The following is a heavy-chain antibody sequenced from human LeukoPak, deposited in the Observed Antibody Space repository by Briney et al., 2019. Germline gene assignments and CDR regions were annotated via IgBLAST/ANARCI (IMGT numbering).Heavy chain of an antibody. CDR3: ARSPHNYWYFDL. CDR1: GYTLTELS. J-gene: IGHJ2*01. CDR2: FDPEDGET. V-gene: IGHV1-24*01. Sequence: ASVKVSCKVSGYTLTELSMHWVRQAPGKGLEWMGGFDPEDGETIYAQKFQGRVTMTEDISTDTAYMELSSLRSEDTAVYYCARSPHNYWYFDLWGRGTLVTVSS. D-gene: IGHD5-24*01.